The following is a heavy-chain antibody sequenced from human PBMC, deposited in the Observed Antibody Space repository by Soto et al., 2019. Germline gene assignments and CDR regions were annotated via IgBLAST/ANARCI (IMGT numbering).Heavy chain of an antibody. V-gene: IGHV3-72*01. CDR3: ARDGGIAAAGTVKPAD. J-gene: IGHJ4*02. Sequence: GGSLRLSCAASGFTLSDHYMDWVRQAPGKGLEWVGRTRNKVNSYTTEYAASVKGRFTISRDDSKNSLYLQMNSLRAEDTAVYYCARDGGIAAAGTVKPADWGQGTLVTVSS. D-gene: IGHD6-13*01. CDR1: GFTLSDHY. CDR2: TRNKVNSYTT.